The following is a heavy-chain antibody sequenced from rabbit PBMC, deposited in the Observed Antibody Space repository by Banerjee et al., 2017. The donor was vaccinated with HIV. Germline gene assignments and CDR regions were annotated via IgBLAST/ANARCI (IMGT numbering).Heavy chain of an antibody. CDR1: GFDFSSYH. CDR2: IYSGSSNGP. J-gene: IGHJ4*01. D-gene: IGHD4-1*01. V-gene: IGHV1S45*01. CDR3: ARDLAGVIGWNFNL. Sequence: QEQLEESGGDLVTPGGTLTLTCTASGFDFSSYHMGWVRQAPGKGLELIACIYSGSSNGPYYASWAKSRFTISKTSSTTGTLQMTSLTAADTATYFCARDLAGVIGWNFNLWGQGTLVTVS.